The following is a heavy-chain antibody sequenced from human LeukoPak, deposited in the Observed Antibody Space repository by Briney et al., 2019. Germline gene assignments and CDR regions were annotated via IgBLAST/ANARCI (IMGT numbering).Heavy chain of an antibody. J-gene: IGHJ4*02. D-gene: IGHD6-13*01. CDR3: ASRGYSSSHFDY. CDR1: GYTFTVQY. Sequence: SVNLSCKASGYTFTVQYPHCVPHAPGQGLWCMGGIIPIFGTANYTQKFQGSVAITEDASTSTAYMELRSLRSEDTAVYYCASRGYSSSHFDYWGEGTLVTVSS. CDR2: IIPIFGTA. V-gene: IGHV1-69*13.